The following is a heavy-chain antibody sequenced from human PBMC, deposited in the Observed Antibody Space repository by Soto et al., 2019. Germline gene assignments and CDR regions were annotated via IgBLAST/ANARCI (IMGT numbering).Heavy chain of an antibody. CDR1: GDSISSVDHY. D-gene: IGHD1-26*01. V-gene: IGHV4-30-4*01. CDR2: IYHSGST. CDR3: ARLRWETENNWFDP. J-gene: IGHJ5*02. Sequence: QVQLQESGPGLVRPSQTLSLTCTVSGDSISSVDHYWSWIRQPPGKGLEWMGYIYHSGSTHYNPSLNSRLTISIDTSTNRFSLNLTSVTDADTAVYFCARLRWETENNWFDPWGQGALVTVSS.